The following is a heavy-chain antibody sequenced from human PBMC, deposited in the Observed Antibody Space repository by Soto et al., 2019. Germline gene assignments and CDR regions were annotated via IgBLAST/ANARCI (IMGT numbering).Heavy chain of an antibody. CDR2: INPIFGTV. CDR3: ARGHIVMATAVAFDI. V-gene: IGHV1-69*06. CDR1: GGTFSNSA. D-gene: IGHD2-21*02. Sequence: QVQLVQSGAEVKMPGSSVKVSCKASGGTFSNSAITWVRQAPGQGLEWMGGINPIFGTVNNAQRFQGRVMNAADKSTRKDDMDLSSLRSDDTAVDYCARGHIVMATAVAFDIWGQGTMVTVSS. J-gene: IGHJ3*02.